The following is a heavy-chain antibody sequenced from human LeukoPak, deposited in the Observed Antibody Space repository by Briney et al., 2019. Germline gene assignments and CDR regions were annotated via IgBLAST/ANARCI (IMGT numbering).Heavy chain of an antibody. Sequence: PGGSLRLSRAASGFTFSSYAMHWVRQAPGKGLEWVAVISYDGSNKYYADSVKGRFTISRDNSKNTLYLQMNSLRAEDTAVYYCARAPYYPYGPGDYWGQGTLVTVSS. CDR1: GFTFSSYA. CDR2: ISYDGSNK. CDR3: ARAPYYPYGPGDY. D-gene: IGHD3-10*01. V-gene: IGHV3-30*04. J-gene: IGHJ4*02.